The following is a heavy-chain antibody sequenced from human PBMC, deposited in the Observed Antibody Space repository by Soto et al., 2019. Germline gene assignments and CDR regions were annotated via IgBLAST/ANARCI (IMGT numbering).Heavy chain of an antibody. J-gene: IGHJ6*02. V-gene: IGHV3-64*02. CDR3: ARSAGDYYGLDV. CDR1: GFTFSSYA. CDR2: ISSNGGST. D-gene: IGHD3-10*01. Sequence: AGSLSLSCAASGFTFSSYAMHWVRQPPGKGLEYVSAISSNGGSTYYADSVKGRFTISRDNSKNTLYLQMGSLRAEDMAVYYCARSAGDYYGLDVWGQGTTVTVSS.